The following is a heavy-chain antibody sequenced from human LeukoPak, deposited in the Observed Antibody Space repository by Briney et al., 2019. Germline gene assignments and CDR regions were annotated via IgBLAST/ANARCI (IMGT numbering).Heavy chain of an antibody. J-gene: IGHJ3*02. CDR2: FDPEDGET. CDR3: ATDSATIIDI. Sequence: ASVRVSRKVSGYTLTELSMHWVRQAPGKGLEWMGGFDPEDGETIYAQKFQGRVTMTEDTSTDTAYMGLSSLRSEDTAAYYCATDSATIIDIWGQGTMVTVSS. CDR1: GYTLTELS. V-gene: IGHV1-24*01. D-gene: IGHD5-12*01.